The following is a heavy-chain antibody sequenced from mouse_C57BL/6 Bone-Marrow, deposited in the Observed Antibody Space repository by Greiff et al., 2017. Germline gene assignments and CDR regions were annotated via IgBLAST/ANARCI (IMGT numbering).Heavy chain of an antibody. Sequence: EVQLVESGGGLVQPKGSLTLSCAASGFSFNTYALNWVRQAPGKGLGWGARIRSKSNNYATYYADSVKNRFTISRDDSESLLYLQMNNLKTEDTAMYYCVRHGVDGYYIFYAMDYWGQGTSVTVSS. D-gene: IGHD2-3*01. CDR2: IRSKSNNYAT. CDR3: VRHGVDGYYIFYAMDY. V-gene: IGHV10-1*01. J-gene: IGHJ4*01. CDR1: GFSFNTYA.